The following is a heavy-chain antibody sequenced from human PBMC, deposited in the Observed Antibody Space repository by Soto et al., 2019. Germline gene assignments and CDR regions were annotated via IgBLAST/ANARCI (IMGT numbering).Heavy chain of an antibody. CDR1: GYTFTSYY. Sequence: QVQLVQSGAEVKKPGASVKVSCKASGYTFTSYYISWVRQAPGQGLEWMGWISAYNGNTNYAQKPQXXXTXXTDTSTSTAYMELRSLRSDDTAVYYCARDTPPADYWGQGTLVTVSS. J-gene: IGHJ4*02. CDR3: ARDTPPADY. CDR2: ISAYNGNT. V-gene: IGHV1-18*01.